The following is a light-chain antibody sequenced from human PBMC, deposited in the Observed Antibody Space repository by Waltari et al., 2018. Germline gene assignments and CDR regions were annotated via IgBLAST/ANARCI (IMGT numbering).Light chain of an antibody. Sequence: QSALTQPASVSGSPGQSITISCTGTRSDIGVYKYVSWYQQHPGKAPRLMIYDVSKRPSGVSNRFSGSKSGKTASLTISGLQAEDEADYFCSSYTTSATWVFGGGTKLTVL. CDR2: DVS. V-gene: IGLV2-14*01. J-gene: IGLJ3*02. CDR1: RSDIGVYKY. CDR3: SSYTTSATWV.